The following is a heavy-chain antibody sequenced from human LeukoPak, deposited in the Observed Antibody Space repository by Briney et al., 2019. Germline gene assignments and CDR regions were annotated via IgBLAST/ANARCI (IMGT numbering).Heavy chain of an antibody. J-gene: IGHJ4*02. Sequence: IPSETLSLTCTVSGYSISSGYYWGWIRQPPGKGLEWIGSIDHSGSTFYNPSLKSRVTISVDTSKNQFSLKLTSVTAADTAIYYCARDEAVVSFYFDYWGQGTLVTVSS. V-gene: IGHV4-38-2*02. CDR3: ARDEAVVSFYFDY. CDR2: IDHSGST. D-gene: IGHD6-19*01. CDR1: GYSISSGYY.